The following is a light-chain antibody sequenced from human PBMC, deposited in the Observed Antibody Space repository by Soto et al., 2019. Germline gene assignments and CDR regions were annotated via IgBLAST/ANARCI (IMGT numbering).Light chain of an antibody. CDR2: DVT. V-gene: IGLV2-14*01. CDR3: SSFTSSITYV. J-gene: IGLJ1*01. CDR1: SSDVGGYNS. Sequence: QSALTQPASVSGSPGQSITISCTGTSSDVGGYNSVPWYRQDPGKAPKLIIYDVTYRPSGVSNRFSGSKSGNTASLTISGLQSEDEADYHCSSFTSSITYVFGTGTKVTVL.